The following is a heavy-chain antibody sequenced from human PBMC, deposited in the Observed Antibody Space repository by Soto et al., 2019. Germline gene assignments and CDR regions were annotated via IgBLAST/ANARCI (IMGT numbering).Heavy chain of an antibody. CDR2: IYYSGST. D-gene: IGHD3-10*01. V-gene: IGHV4-30-4*01. CDR3: ARTMGRGVIIEGFDP. J-gene: IGHJ5*02. CDR1: GGSISSGDYY. Sequence: QVQLQESGPGLVKPSQTLSLTCTVSGGSISSGDYYWSWIRQPPGKGLEWIGYIYYSGSTYYNPSLQSRVTISVDTSKSQFSLKLSSVTAADTAVYYCARTMGRGVIIEGFDPWGQGTLVTVSS.